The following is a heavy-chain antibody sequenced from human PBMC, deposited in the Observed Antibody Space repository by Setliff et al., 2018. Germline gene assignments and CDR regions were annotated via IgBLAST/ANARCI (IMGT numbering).Heavy chain of an antibody. CDR1: GFTFSSYN. Sequence: PGGSLRLSCAASGFTFSSYNMNWVRQAPGKGLEWVSVIYNIGETRYADSVKGRFTISRDKSKNTLYLHLSSLRVEDTATYYCARDRGGTNPWFDFWGQGTQVTVSS. V-gene: IGHV3-53*01. D-gene: IGHD3-10*01. J-gene: IGHJ5*01. CDR2: IYNIGET. CDR3: ARDRGGTNPWFDF.